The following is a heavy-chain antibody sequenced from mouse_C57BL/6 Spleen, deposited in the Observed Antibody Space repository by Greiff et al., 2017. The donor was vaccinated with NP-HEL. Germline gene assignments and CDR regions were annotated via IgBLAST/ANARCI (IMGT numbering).Heavy chain of an antibody. D-gene: IGHD2-2*01. CDR2: IRNKANNHAT. CDR3: TMVTTPYWYFDV. V-gene: IGHV6-6*01. CDR1: GFTFSDAW. J-gene: IGHJ1*03. Sequence: EVKVEESGGGLVQPGGSMKLSCAASGFTFSDAWMDWVRQSPGKGLEWVAEIRNKANNHATYYSESVKGRFTISIDDSKSSVYLQMNSLRAEDTGIYYCTMVTTPYWYFDVWGTGTTVTVSS.